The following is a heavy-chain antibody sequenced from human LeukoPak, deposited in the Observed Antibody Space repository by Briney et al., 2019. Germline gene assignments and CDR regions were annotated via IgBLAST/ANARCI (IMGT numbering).Heavy chain of an antibody. Sequence: PGGSLRLSCAASGFTFDDHGMSWVRQAPGKGLEWVSAISGSDDSTYYADSVKGRFTISRDNSKNTLYLQMNSLRAEDTAVYYCAKVPSTYYYDSSDDYWGQGTLVTVSS. CDR3: AKVPSTYYYDSSDDY. J-gene: IGHJ4*02. V-gene: IGHV3-23*01. CDR2: ISGSDDST. D-gene: IGHD3-22*01. CDR1: GFTFDDHG.